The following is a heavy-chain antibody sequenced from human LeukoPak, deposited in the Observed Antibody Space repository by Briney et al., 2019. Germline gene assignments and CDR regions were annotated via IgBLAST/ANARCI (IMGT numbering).Heavy chain of an antibody. CDR1: GGSISSGSYD. Sequence: PSQTLSLTCTVSGGSISSGSYDWSWIRQPAGKGLEWIGRIYTSGSTNYNPSLKSRVTISVDTSKNQFSLKLSSVTAADTAVYYCARERYYYARGGLDVWCKGTTVTVSS. CDR3: ARERYYYARGGLDV. J-gene: IGHJ6*04. CDR2: IYTSGST. V-gene: IGHV4-61*02. D-gene: IGHD3-10*02.